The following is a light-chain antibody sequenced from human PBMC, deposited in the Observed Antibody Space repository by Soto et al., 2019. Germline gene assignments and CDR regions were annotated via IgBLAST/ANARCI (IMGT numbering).Light chain of an antibody. J-gene: IGLJ3*02. Sequence: QSMLTQPPSVSGAPGQRVTISCTGSSSNVGAGYDVHWYQQVPGTAPKVLIYGNSNRPSGVPDRFSGSKSGTSASLAITGLQAEDEADYYCQSYDTSLTGWVFGGGTKLTVL. CDR3: QSYDTSLTGWV. V-gene: IGLV1-40*01. CDR1: SSNVGAGYD. CDR2: GNS.